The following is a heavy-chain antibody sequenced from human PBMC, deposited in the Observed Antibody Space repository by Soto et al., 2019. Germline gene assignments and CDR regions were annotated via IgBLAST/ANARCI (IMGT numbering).Heavy chain of an antibody. V-gene: IGHV1-18*01. D-gene: IGHD1-1*01. CDR3: ARARYGDY. CDR2: ISAHNGNT. J-gene: IGHJ4*02. Sequence: QVHLVQSGAEVKKPGASVKVSCKGSGYAFTTYGITWVRQAPGQGLEWMGWISAHNGNTNYAQKLQGRVTVTTDTTTSTAYMALRRLRYDYTAVYYCARARYGDYWGQGALVTVSS. CDR1: GYAFTTYG.